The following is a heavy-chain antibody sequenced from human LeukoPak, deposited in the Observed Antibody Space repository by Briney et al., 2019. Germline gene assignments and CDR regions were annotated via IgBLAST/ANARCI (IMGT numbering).Heavy chain of an antibody. Sequence: ASVKVSCKASGYTFTGYYMHWVRQAPGQGLEWMGWINTNTGNPTYAQGFTGRFVLSLDTSVSTAYLQISSLKAEDTAVYYCARGAGGIAATFDPWGQGTLVTVSS. CDR1: GYTFTGYY. J-gene: IGHJ5*02. V-gene: IGHV7-4-1*02. D-gene: IGHD6-13*01. CDR3: ARGAGGIAATFDP. CDR2: INTNTGNP.